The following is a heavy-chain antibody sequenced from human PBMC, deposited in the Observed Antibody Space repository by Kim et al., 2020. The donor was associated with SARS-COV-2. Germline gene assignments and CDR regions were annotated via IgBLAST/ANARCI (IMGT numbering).Heavy chain of an antibody. CDR3: ARDNGLRATIRYYYYGMDV. Sequence: SVKVSCKASGGTFSSYAISWVRQAPGQGLEWMGRIIPILGIANYAQKFQGRVTITADKSTSTAYMELGSLRTEDTAVYYCARDNGLRATIRYYYYGMDVWGQGATVTVSS. CDR1: GGTFSSYA. D-gene: IGHD5-12*01. V-gene: IGHV1-69*04. CDR2: IIPILGIA. J-gene: IGHJ6*02.